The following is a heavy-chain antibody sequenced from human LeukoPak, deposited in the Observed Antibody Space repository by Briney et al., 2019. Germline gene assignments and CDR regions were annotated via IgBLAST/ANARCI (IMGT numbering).Heavy chain of an antibody. CDR2: ISAYNGNT. V-gene: IGHV1-18*01. CDR3: ASQMYYYGSGSYYGFDY. Sequence: ASVKVSCKASGYTFTSYGISWVRQAPGQGLEWMGWISAYNGNTNYAQKFQGRVTMTRDTSISTAYMELSRLRSDDTAVYYCASQMYYYGSGSYYGFDYWGQGTLVTVSS. D-gene: IGHD3-10*01. CDR1: GYTFTSYG. J-gene: IGHJ4*02.